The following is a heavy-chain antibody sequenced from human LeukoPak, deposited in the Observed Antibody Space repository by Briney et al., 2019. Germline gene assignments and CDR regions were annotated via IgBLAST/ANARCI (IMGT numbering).Heavy chain of an antibody. D-gene: IGHD3-3*01. V-gene: IGHV1-8*01. CDR1: GYTFTSYD. CDR3: ARAYYDFWSGYRTNYYYYYMDV. J-gene: IGHJ6*03. CDR2: MNPNSGNT. Sequence: ASVKVPCKASGYTFTSYDINWVRQATGQGLEWMGWMNPNSGNTGYAQKFQGRVTMTRNTSISTAYMELSSLRSEDTAVYYCARAYYDFWSGYRTNYYYYYMDVWGKGTTVTVSS.